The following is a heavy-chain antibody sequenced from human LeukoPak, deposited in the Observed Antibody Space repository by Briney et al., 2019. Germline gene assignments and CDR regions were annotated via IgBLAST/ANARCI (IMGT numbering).Heavy chain of an antibody. D-gene: IGHD6-13*01. CDR1: GFSVSSNY. J-gene: IGHJ4*02. Sequence: PGGSLRLSCAASGFSVSSNYMSWARQAPGKGLEWVSFIYSDGSTYYADSVKGRFTISRDNSKNTLYLQMNSLRAEDTAVYYCAREGARVIAAAGKGTWDYWGQGTLVTVSS. CDR3: AREGARVIAAAGKGTWDY. V-gene: IGHV3-66*01. CDR2: IYSDGST.